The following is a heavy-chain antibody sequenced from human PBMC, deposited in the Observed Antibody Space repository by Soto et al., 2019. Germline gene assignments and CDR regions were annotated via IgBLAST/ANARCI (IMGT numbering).Heavy chain of an antibody. J-gene: IGHJ4*02. CDR2: IKSKTDGGTT. CDR3: TTDDPINRN. Sequence: EVQLVESGGGLVQPGGSLRLSCVASGFSFSNAWMSWVRQAPGKGLEWVGRIKSKTDGGTTAYAPPVKGRFTISRDDSKNLLYLQMNNRKSEDTAVYYCTTDDPINRNWGQGTLVTVSS. V-gene: IGHV3-15*01. CDR1: GFSFSNAW.